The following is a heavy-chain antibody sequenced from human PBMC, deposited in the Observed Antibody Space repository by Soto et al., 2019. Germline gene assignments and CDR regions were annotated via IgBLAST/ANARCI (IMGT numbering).Heavy chain of an antibody. D-gene: IGHD1-7*01. CDR1: GFIFRNYV. CDR2: IIGSGGTT. Sequence: GGSLRLSCTASGFIFRNYVMTWVRQAPGKGLEWVSSIIGSGGTTYYTDSVKGRFTISRDNSKNTLFLQINSLRAEDTAVYYWAKSPLELNMFDYGGREPLVPVP. V-gene: IGHV3-23*01. J-gene: IGHJ4*02. CDR3: AKSPLELNMFDY.